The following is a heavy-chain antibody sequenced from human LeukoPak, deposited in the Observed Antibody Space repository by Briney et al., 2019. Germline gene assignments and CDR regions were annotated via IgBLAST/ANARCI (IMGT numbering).Heavy chain of an antibody. Sequence: AASVKVSCKASGYTFTGYYMHWVRQAPGQGLEWMGWINPNSGGTNYAQKFQGRVTMTRDTSISTAYMELSRLRSDDTAVYYCARDPSVRYYLDYWGQGTLVTVSS. CDR3: ARDPSVRYYLDY. CDR2: INPNSGGT. V-gene: IGHV1-2*02. CDR1: GYTFTGYY. D-gene: IGHD3-10*01. J-gene: IGHJ4*02.